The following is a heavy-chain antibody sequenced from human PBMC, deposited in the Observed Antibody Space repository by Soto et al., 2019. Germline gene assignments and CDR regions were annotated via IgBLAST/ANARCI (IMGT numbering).Heavy chain of an antibody. J-gene: IGHJ4*02. Sequence: QVQLVESGGGVVQPGRSLRLSCAASGFTFSSYGMHWVRQAPGKGLEWVAVISYDGSNKYYADSVKGRFTISRDNSKNTLYLQMNSLRAEDTAVYYCAKDLWFNFDYWGQGTLVTVSS. CDR2: ISYDGSNK. D-gene: IGHD2-21*01. CDR1: GFTFSSYG. CDR3: AKDLWFNFDY. V-gene: IGHV3-30*18.